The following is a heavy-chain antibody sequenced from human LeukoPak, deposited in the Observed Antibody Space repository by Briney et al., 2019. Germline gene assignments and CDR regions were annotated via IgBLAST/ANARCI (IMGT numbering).Heavy chain of an antibody. J-gene: IGHJ4*02. Sequence: ETLSLTCTVSGGSISSYYWSWIRQPPGKGLEWVSSISSSSSYIYYADSVKGRFTISRDNAKNSLYLQMNSLRAEDTAVYYRARAFYYDSSGYYSSDFDYWGQGTLVTVSS. CDR3: ARAFYYDSSGYYSSDFDY. D-gene: IGHD3-22*01. CDR1: GGSISSYY. V-gene: IGHV3-21*01. CDR2: ISSSSSYI.